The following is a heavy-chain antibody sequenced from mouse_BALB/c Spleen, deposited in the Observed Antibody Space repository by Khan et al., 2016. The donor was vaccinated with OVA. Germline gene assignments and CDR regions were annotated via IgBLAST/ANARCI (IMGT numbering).Heavy chain of an antibody. J-gene: IGHJ3*01. CDR1: GYTFTDYN. V-gene: IGHV1S29*02. Sequence: EVKLEVSGPELVKPGASVKISCKASGYTFTDYNMDWVKQSHGKSLEWIGYIFPNNGDSGYNQKFKTRAALTVDSSSSTAFMELRSLTSEDSAVYYCTRSGDGSFAYWGRGTLVTVSA. CDR2: IFPNNGDS. D-gene: IGHD1-2*01. CDR3: TRSGDGSFAY.